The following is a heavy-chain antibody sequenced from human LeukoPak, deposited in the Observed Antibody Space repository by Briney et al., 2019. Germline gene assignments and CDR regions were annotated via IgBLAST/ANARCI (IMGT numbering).Heavy chain of an antibody. D-gene: IGHD2-2*01. V-gene: IGHV1-2*02. CDR1: GYTFTGYY. J-gene: IGHJ4*02. CDR2: INPNSGGT. Sequence: ASVKVSCKASGYTFTGYYMHWVRQAPGQGLEWMGWINPNSGGTNYARKFQGRVTMTRDTSISTAYMELSRLRSDDTAVYYCARDGSPLRRIVVVPAATPSDYWGQGTLVTVSS. CDR3: ARDGSPLRRIVVVPAATPSDY.